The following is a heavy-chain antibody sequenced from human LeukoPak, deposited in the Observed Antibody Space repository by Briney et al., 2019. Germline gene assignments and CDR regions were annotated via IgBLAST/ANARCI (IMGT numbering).Heavy chain of an antibody. CDR2: IGTAGDT. Sequence: QPGGSLRLSCAASGFTFSSYDMHWVRQATGKGLEWVSAIGTAGDTYYPGSVKGRFTISRENAKNSLYLQMNSLRAGDTAVYYCARDTTGVGAFDIWGQGTMVTVSA. D-gene: IGHD1-14*01. CDR3: ARDTTGVGAFDI. V-gene: IGHV3-13*01. CDR1: GFTFSSYD. J-gene: IGHJ3*02.